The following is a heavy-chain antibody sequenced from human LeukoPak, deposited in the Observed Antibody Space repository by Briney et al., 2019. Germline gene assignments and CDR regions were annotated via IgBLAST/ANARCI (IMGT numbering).Heavy chain of an antibody. CDR3: ARGSDSSGYYIPFDY. Sequence: GASVKVSCKASGYTFTGYYMHWVRQAPGQGLEWMGGIIPIFGTANYAQKFQGRVTITADESTSTAYMELSSLRSEDTAVYYCARGSDSSGYYIPFDYWGQGTLVTVSS. J-gene: IGHJ4*02. V-gene: IGHV1-69*13. D-gene: IGHD3-22*01. CDR2: IIPIFGTA. CDR1: GYTFTGYY.